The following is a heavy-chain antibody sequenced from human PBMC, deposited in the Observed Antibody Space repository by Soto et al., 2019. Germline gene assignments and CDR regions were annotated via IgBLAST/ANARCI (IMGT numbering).Heavy chain of an antibody. Sequence: GGSLRLSCSATGFTFRTYAMHWVRQAPGKGLEYVSAINYSGDSTYYTDSVKGRFTISRDNSKNTLYLQMSSLRAEDTAVYYCVKDRGLYSSSSGLDYWGQGTLVTVSS. CDR1: GFTFRTYA. CDR2: INYSGDST. J-gene: IGHJ4*02. CDR3: VKDRGLYSSSSGLDY. D-gene: IGHD6-6*01. V-gene: IGHV3-64D*06.